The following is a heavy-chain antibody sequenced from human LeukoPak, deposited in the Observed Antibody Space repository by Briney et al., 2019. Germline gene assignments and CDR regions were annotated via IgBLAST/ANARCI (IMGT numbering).Heavy chain of an antibody. J-gene: IGHJ4*02. V-gene: IGHV3-53*01. Sequence: GGSLRLSCAASGFTFSSYSMYWVRQAPGKGLEWVSVIHSGDNTYYADSLKDRFTISRDNSKNTLYLQMNSLRAEDTAVYYCARGWLETSSVQAFDYWGQGTLVTVSS. CDR2: IHSGDNT. CDR3: ARGWLETSSVQAFDY. CDR1: GFTFSSYS. D-gene: IGHD5-12*01.